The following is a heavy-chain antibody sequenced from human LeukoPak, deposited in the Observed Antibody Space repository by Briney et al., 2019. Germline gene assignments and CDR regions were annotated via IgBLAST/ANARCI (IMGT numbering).Heavy chain of an antibody. CDR1: GFTFSSYS. J-gene: IGHJ4*02. V-gene: IGHV3-21*01. Sequence: GGSLRLSCAASGFTFSSYSMNWVRQAPGKGLEWVSSISSSSSYIYYADSVKGRFTISRDNAKNSLYLQMNSQRAEDTAVYYCARDLERGVAVFDYWGQGTLVTVSS. D-gene: IGHD3-10*01. CDR3: ARDLERGVAVFDY. CDR2: ISSSSSYI.